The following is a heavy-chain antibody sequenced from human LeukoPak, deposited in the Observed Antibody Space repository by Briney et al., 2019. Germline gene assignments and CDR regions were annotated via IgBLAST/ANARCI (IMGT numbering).Heavy chain of an antibody. V-gene: IGHV1-18*01. CDR1: GYTFSNYG. CDR3: ARDAPSTAVAGGPDY. D-gene: IGHD6-19*01. Sequence: ASVKVSCKASGYTFSNYGTSWVRQAPGQGLEWMGWISSYNGDRHYAQMFQDRVTMTTDTSTNTAYMEPRSLRSDDTAVYYCARDAPSTAVAGGPDYWGQGTLVTVSS. J-gene: IGHJ4*02. CDR2: ISSYNGDR.